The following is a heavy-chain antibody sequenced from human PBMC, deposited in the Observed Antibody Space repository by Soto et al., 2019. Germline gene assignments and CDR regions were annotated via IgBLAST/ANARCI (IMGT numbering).Heavy chain of an antibody. J-gene: IGHJ6*02. CDR1: GGTFSSYA. CDR2: IIPIFGTA. V-gene: IGHV1-69*13. Sequence: GASVKVSCKASGGTFSSYAISWVQQAPGQGLEWMGEIIPIFGTANYAQKFQGRVTITADESTSTAYMELSSLRSEDTAVYYCARDLDGGNWNSDYYYGMDVWGQGTTVTVSS. CDR3: ARDLDGGNWNSDYYYGMDV. D-gene: IGHD1-7*01.